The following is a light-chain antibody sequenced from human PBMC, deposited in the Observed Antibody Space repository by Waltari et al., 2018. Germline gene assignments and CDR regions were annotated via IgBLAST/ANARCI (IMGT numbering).Light chain of an antibody. J-gene: IGKJ3*01. CDR1: QWISNS. CDR2: AAS. Sequence: DIQMTQSPSSLSASVGDRVTITCRASQWISNSLAWYQQKPGKVPKLLIYAASTLQAGVPSRFSGSGSGTDFTLTISSLQPEDVATYYGQKYNSAPPFTFGPGTKVDIK. CDR3: QKYNSAPPFT. V-gene: IGKV1-27*01.